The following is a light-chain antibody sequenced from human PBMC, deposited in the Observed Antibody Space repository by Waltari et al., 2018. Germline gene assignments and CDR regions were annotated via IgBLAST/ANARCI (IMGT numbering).Light chain of an antibody. CDR3: MQALQTPDT. CDR2: LAS. CDR1: QSLLHSNGYNY. J-gene: IGKJ5*01. V-gene: IGKV2-28*01. Sequence: DIVMTQSPLSLPVTPGEPASISCTSSQSLLHSNGYNYLDWYLQKPGQSPQLLIYLASKRASGVPDRVSGSGSGTDFTLKISRVEAEDVGVYYCMQALQTPDTFGQGTRLEIK.